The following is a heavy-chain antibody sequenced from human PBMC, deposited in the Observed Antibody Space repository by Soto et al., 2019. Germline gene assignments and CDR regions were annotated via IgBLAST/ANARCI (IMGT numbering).Heavy chain of an antibody. Sequence: PVGSLRLSCAASGFTFSSFAMHWVRQAPGKGLECVAVISFDGTTKYYADSVRGQFTISRDNSRDTLYLQMNSLKTEDTAVYYCATDLGAAVPPYGIDVWGQGTTVTVSS. CDR1: GFTFSSFA. CDR2: ISFDGTTK. D-gene: IGHD6-13*01. CDR3: ATDLGAAVPPYGIDV. V-gene: IGHV3-30*03. J-gene: IGHJ6*02.